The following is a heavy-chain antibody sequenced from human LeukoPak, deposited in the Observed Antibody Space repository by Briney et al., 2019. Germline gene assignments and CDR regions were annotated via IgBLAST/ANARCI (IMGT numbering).Heavy chain of an antibody. V-gene: IGHV1-69*04. Sequence: GASVKVSCKASGYTFTSYYMRWVRQAPGQGLEWMGRIIPILGIANYAKKFQGRVTITADKSTSTAYMELSSLRSEDTAVYYCAKAWNGDHEYYYYGMDVWGQGTTVTVSS. D-gene: IGHD4-17*01. CDR3: AKAWNGDHEYYYYGMDV. CDR1: GYTFTSYY. J-gene: IGHJ6*02. CDR2: IIPILGIA.